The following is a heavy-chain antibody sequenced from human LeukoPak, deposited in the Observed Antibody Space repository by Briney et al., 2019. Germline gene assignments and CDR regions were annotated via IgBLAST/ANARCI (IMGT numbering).Heavy chain of an antibody. Sequence: SETLSLTCAVYGGSFSGYYWSWIRQPPGKGPEWIGEINHSGSTNYNPSLKSRVTISVDTSKNQFSLKLSSVTAADTAVYYCARGKYCSGGSCYNLPKTYYFDYWGQGTLVTVSS. J-gene: IGHJ4*02. CDR2: INHSGST. CDR1: GGSFSGYY. CDR3: ARGKYCSGGSCYNLPKTYYFDY. D-gene: IGHD2-15*01. V-gene: IGHV4-34*01.